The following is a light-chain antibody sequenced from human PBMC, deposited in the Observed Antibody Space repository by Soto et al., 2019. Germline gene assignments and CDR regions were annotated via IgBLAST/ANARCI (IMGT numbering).Light chain of an antibody. V-gene: IGKV1-9*01. Sequence: IQLTQSPSSLSASVGDRVTITCRASQGISSYLAWYQQKPGKAPKLLIYAASTLQSGVPSRFSGSESGTDFTLTIRILQPEDFATYYCQQLNSYPLTVGGGTKGEIK. CDR3: QQLNSYPLT. CDR2: AAS. J-gene: IGKJ4*01. CDR1: QGISSY.